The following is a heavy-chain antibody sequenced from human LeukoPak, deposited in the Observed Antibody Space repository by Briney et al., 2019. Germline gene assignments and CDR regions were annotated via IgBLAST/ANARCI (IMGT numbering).Heavy chain of an antibody. CDR3: ARVEPPGIAVAGPWGDY. CDR2: IRYDGSNK. Sequence: GGSLRLSCAASGFTFSSYGMHWVRQAPGKGLEWVAFIRYDGSNKYYADSVKGRLTISRDNAKNSLYLQMNSLRAEDTAVYYCARVEPPGIAVAGPWGDYWGQGTLVTVSS. J-gene: IGHJ4*02. CDR1: GFTFSSYG. V-gene: IGHV3-30*02. D-gene: IGHD6-19*01.